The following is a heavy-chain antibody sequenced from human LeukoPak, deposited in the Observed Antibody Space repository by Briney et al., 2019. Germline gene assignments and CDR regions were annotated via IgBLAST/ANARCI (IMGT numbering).Heavy chain of an antibody. D-gene: IGHD4-17*01. CDR3: ARGKRLRRWFDP. J-gene: IGHJ5*02. Sequence: SETLSLTCAAYGGSFSGYYWSWIRQPPGKGLEWIGEINHSGSTNYNPSLKSRVTISVDTSKNQFSLKLSSVTAADTAVYYCARGKRLRRWFDPWGQGTLVTVSS. V-gene: IGHV4-34*01. CDR2: INHSGST. CDR1: GGSFSGYY.